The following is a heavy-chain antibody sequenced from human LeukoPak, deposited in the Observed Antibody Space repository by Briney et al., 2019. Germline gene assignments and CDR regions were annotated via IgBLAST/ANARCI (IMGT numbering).Heavy chain of an antibody. CDR1: GFTFSSYG. D-gene: IGHD2-21*01. CDR3: AKVNVNVVVIAYFDY. V-gene: IGHV3-30*02. CDR2: IRYDGSNK. Sequence: GGSLRLSCAASGFTFSSYGMHWVRQAPGKGLEWVAFIRYDGSNKYYADSVKGRFTISRDNSKNTLYLQMNSLRAEVTAVYYCAKVNVNVVVIAYFDYWGQGTLVTVSS. J-gene: IGHJ4*02.